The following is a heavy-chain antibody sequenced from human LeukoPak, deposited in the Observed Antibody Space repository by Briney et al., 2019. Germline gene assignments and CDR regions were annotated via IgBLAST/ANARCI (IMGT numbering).Heavy chain of an antibody. J-gene: IGHJ4*02. V-gene: IGHV4-34*01. CDR1: GGSFSGYY. D-gene: IGHD3-16*02. CDR3: ARTGSLGRYDYVWGSYRRYYFDY. CDR2: INHSGST. Sequence: SETLSLTRAVYGGSFSGYYWSWVRQPPGKGLEWVGEINHSGSTNYNPSLKSRVTISVDTSKNQSSLKLSSVTAADTAVYYCARTGSLGRYDYVWGSYRRYYFDYWGQGTLVTVSS.